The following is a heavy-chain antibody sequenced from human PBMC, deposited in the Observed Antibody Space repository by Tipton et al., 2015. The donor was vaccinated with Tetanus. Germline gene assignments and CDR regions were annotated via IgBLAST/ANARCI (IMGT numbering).Heavy chain of an antibody. Sequence: LRLSCTVSGGSIRSGDYSWNWIRQPPGKGLEWLAYISPSGRTNSNYPLKSRITISQDKSKNQFSLRLTSATAADTAVYYCARERIRLIGEVIFRFFDLWGRGTLVTVSS. CDR1: GGSIRSGDYS. CDR2: ISPSGRT. D-gene: IGHD3-3*02. J-gene: IGHJ2*01. CDR3: ARERIRLIGEVIFRFFDL. V-gene: IGHV4-61*08.